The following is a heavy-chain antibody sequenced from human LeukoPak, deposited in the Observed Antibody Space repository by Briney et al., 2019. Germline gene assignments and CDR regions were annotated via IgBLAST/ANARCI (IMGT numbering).Heavy chain of an antibody. CDR1: GFTFSSYW. J-gene: IGHJ6*03. CDR2: ISSSSSTI. D-gene: IGHD1-14*01. Sequence: GGSLRLSCAASGFTFSSYWMSWVRQAPGKGLEWVSYISSSSSTIYYADSVKGRFTISRDNAKNSLYLQMNSLRAEDTAVYYCARDYTTGYYYMDVWGKGTTVTVSS. CDR3: ARDYTTGYYYMDV. V-gene: IGHV3-48*04.